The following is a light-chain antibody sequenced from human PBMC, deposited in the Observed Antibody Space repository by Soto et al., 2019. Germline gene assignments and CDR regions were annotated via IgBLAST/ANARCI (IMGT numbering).Light chain of an antibody. V-gene: IGLV9-49*01. CDR2: VGTGGIVG. CDR1: SGYSNYK. J-gene: IGLJ2*01. Sequence: QLVLTQPPSASASLGASVTLTCTLSSGYSNYKVDWYQQRPGKGPRFVMRVGTGGIVGSKGDGIPDRFSVLGSGLNRYLTIKNIQEEDESDYHCGAVHGSGSNFVVVFGGGTKLTVL. CDR3: GAVHGSGSNFVVV.